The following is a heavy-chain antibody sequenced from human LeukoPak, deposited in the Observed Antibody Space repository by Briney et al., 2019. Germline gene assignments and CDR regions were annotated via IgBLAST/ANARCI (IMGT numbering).Heavy chain of an antibody. CDR2: INHSGST. D-gene: IGHD3-3*01. CDR3: ARDSITIGI. Sequence: PSETLSLTCALYGGSSTGYFSSSIRQRPQRGLEWIGEINHSGSTNYNPSLKSRVTISVDTSKNQFSLKLSSVTAADTAVYYCARDSITIGIWGQGTMVTVSS. J-gene: IGHJ3*02. CDR1: GGSSTGYF. V-gene: IGHV4-34*01.